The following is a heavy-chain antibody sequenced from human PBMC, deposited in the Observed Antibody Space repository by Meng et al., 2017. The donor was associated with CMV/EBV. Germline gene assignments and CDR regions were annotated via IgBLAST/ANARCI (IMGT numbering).Heavy chain of an antibody. D-gene: IGHD3-22*01. CDR1: GFAFSRFW. J-gene: IGHJ6*02. CDR2: IKQDGSEK. CDR3: ARYPFGSHVYDSSGYGMDV. Sequence: GGSLRLSCAASGFAFSRFWMTWVRQPPGKGLEFVANIKQDGSEKYYVDSVKGRFTISRDNAKNSLYLQMNSLRAEDTAVYYCARYPFGSHVYDSSGYGMDVWGQGTTVTVSS. V-gene: IGHV3-7*01.